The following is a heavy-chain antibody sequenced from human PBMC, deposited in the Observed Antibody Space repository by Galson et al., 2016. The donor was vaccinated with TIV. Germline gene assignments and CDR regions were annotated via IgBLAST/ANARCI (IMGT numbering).Heavy chain of an antibody. D-gene: IGHD3-9*01. CDR2: IIPMFGTA. V-gene: IGHV1-69*05. J-gene: IGHJ3*02. CDR1: GIIFNSYA. Sequence: SVKVSCKASGIIFNSYAISWVRQAPGQGLEWMGGIIPMFGTANYAQNFQGRVTLTRDTSITTVYMELSSLRSDDTAVYYCAKAGAVLRYFDWLFDAFDIWGQGTMVAVSS. CDR3: AKAGAVLRYFDWLFDAFDI.